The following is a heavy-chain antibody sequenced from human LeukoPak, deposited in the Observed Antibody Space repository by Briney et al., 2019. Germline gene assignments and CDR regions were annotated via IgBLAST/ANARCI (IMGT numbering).Heavy chain of an antibody. V-gene: IGHV3-30*02. D-gene: IGHD2/OR15-2a*01. CDR1: GFTFSSYG. CDR3: ARENSMATSGTTFDI. J-gene: IGHJ3*02. Sequence: GGSLRLSCAASGFTFSSYGMHWVRQAPGKGLEWVAFIRYDGSNKYYADSVKGRFTISRDDAKNSLYLQMNSLRVEDTAVYYCARENSMATSGTTFDIWGQGTMVSVSS. CDR2: IRYDGSNK.